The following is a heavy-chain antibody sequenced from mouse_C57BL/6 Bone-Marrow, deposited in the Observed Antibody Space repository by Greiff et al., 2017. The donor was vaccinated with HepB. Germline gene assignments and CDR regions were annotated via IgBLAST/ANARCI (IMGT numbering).Heavy chain of an antibody. J-gene: IGHJ4*01. D-gene: IGHD2-2*01. CDR1: GFSLTSYG. CDR3: ARNREDYYGYEIYYAMDY. V-gene: IGHV2-2*01. Sequence: QVQLKESGPGLVQPSQSLSITCTVSGFSLTSYGVHWVRQSPGKGLEWLGVIWSGGSTDYNAAFISRLSISKDNSKSQVFFKMNSLQADDTAIYYCARNREDYYGYEIYYAMDYWGQGTSVTVSS. CDR2: IWSGGST.